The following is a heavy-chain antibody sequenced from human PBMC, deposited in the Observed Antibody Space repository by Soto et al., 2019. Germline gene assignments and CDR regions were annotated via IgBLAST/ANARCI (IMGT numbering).Heavy chain of an antibody. CDR1: GLGVRNNY. V-gene: IGHV3-53*01. Sequence: EVRLEESGGGLIQPGGSLRLSCTAYGLGVRNNYMSWVRQAPGMGLEWVSVIYNDGTTYYADSVKGRFTLSRDTSKNTLSLQMDSLRAQDTDVYYCVRPLPSVRNYGMVVSGQGTTVTVSS. CDR2: IYNDGTT. J-gene: IGHJ6*02. D-gene: IGHD4-17*01. CDR3: VRPLPSVRNYGMVV.